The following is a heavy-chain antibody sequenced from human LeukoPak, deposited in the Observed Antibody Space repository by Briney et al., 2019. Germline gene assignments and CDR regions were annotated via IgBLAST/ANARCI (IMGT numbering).Heavy chain of an antibody. V-gene: IGHV3-21*01. Sequence: GGSLRLSCTASGFTFSSYSMNWVRQAPGKGLEWVSFINTSSSYTYYAHSLKGRFTISRDNSTNTLYLEMNSLRSEDTAVYYCARVTIIAAAGTLDYYYGMDVWGQGTTVTVSS. J-gene: IGHJ6*02. CDR1: GFTFSSYS. CDR3: ARVTIIAAAGTLDYYYGMDV. CDR2: INTSSSYT. D-gene: IGHD6-13*01.